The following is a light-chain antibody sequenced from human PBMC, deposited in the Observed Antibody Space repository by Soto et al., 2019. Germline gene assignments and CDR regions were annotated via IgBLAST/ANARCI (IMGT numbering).Light chain of an antibody. CDR2: GNS. V-gene: IGLV1-40*01. J-gene: IGLJ3*02. Sequence: QSVLTQPPSVSGAPGQRVTISCTGSSSNIGAGYNVHGYQQLPGTAPKLLIYGNSNRPSVVPDRFSGSKSGTSASLAITGLQADDEADYYCQSYDSSLSGWVFGGGTQLTVL. CDR3: QSYDSSLSGWV. CDR1: SSNIGAGYN.